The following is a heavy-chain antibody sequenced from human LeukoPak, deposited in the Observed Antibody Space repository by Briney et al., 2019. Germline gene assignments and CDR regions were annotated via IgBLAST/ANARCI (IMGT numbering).Heavy chain of an antibody. Sequence: PGGSLRLSCAASGFTFSSYWMHWVRQAPGKGLVWVSRINSDGSSTSHADSVKGRSTISRDNAKNTMYLQMNRLRAEETAVSYCARDYGDYWWTFDYWGQGTLVTVSS. J-gene: IGHJ4*02. CDR1: GFTFSSYW. CDR3: ARDYGDYWWTFDY. D-gene: IGHD4-17*01. CDR2: INSDGSST. V-gene: IGHV3-74*01.